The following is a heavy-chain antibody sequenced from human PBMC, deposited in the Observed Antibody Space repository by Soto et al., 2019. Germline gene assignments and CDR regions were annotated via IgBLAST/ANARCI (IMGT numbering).Heavy chain of an antibody. CDR1: GGSITPYK. Sequence: QVQLQESGPGLVKPSETLSLTCTVSGGSITPYKWSWIRQSPGKGLEWIDYMYSSGSSDYNPSLKGRVTISMDTSKNQYSLKLNPATAADTAVYYCVREWSGFDYCGQGILVIVSS. CDR2: MYSSGSS. V-gene: IGHV4-59*01. CDR3: VREWSGFDY. D-gene: IGHD2-8*01. J-gene: IGHJ4*02.